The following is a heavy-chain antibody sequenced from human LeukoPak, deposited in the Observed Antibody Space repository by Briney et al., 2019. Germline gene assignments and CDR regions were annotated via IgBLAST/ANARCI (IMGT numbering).Heavy chain of an antibody. V-gene: IGHV4-61*05. CDR1: GGSISSSSYY. CDR2: IYDSGST. J-gene: IGHJ4*02. D-gene: IGHD3-22*01. CDR3: ARVEAMYYYDSSGYLRY. Sequence: SETLSLTCTVSGGSISSSSYYWGWIRQPPGKGLEWIGYIYDSGSTNYNPSLKSRVTISGDTSKNQFSLKLSSVTAADTAVYFCARVEAMYYYDSSGYLRYWGQGILVTVSS.